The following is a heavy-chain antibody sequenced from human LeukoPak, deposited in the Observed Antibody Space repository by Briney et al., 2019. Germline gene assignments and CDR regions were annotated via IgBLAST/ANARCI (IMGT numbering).Heavy chain of an antibody. J-gene: IGHJ5*02. CDR1: GFTFSSYA. CDR3: ARTYYYDSSGYSSWFDP. CDR2: ISYDGSNK. D-gene: IGHD3-22*01. V-gene: IGHV3-30-3*01. Sequence: PGGSLRLSCAASGFTFSSYAMHWVRQAPGKGLEWVAVISYDGSNKYYADSVKGRFTISRDNSKNTLCLQMNSLRAEDTAVYYCARTYYYDSSGYSSWFDPWGQGTLVTVSS.